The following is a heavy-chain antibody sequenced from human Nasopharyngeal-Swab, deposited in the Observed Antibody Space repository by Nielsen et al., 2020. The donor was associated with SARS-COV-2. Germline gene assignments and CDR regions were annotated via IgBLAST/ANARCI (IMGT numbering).Heavy chain of an antibody. CDR3: ARLTYYYDSSGYYYGRFDY. Sequence: IRQPPGKGLEWLARIDWDDDKYYSTSLKTRLTISKDTSKNQVVLTMTNMDPVDTATYYCARLTYYYDSSGYYYGRFDYWGQGTLVTVSS. D-gene: IGHD3-22*01. J-gene: IGHJ4*02. CDR2: IDWDDDK. V-gene: IGHV2-70*11.